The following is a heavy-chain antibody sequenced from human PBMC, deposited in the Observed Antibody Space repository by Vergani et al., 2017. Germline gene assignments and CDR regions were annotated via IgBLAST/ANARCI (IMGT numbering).Heavy chain of an antibody. CDR2: IYYSGFT. V-gene: IGHV4-30-4*01. J-gene: IGHJ1*01. CDR1: GGSISSDSYY. Sequence: QVQLQESGPGLVKPSQTLSLPCPVSGGSISSDSYYWSWIRQPPGKGLEWIEYIYYSGFTYYNPSLKSRVSISVDTSKNQFSLKLSSVTAADTAVYYCARYSGGDSEYFQHWGQGTLVTVSS. D-gene: IGHD1-26*01. CDR3: ARYSGGDSEYFQH.